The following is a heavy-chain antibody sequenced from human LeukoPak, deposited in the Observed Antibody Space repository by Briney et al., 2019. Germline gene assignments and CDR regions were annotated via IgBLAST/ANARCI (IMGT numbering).Heavy chain of an antibody. D-gene: IGHD3-22*01. Sequence: ASVKVSCKASGYTFTSYDINWVRQATGQGLEWMGWMNPNSGNTGYAQKFQGRVTMTRNTSISTAYMELSRLRSEDTAVYYCARGRNAQVVVVITTVVFDYWGQGTLVTVSS. CDR3: ARGRNAQVVVVITTVVFDY. V-gene: IGHV1-8*01. J-gene: IGHJ4*02. CDR2: MNPNSGNT. CDR1: GYTFTSYD.